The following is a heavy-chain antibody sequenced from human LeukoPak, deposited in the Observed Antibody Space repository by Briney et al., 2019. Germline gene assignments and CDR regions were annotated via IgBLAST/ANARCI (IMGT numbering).Heavy chain of an antibody. J-gene: IGHJ4*02. Sequence: SETLSLTCTVSGGSISSGYYWGWIRQPPGKGLEWIGSIYHSGSTYYNPSLKSRVTISVDTSKNQFSLKLSSVTAADTAVYYCARDGVYYDILTGYYPRSYYFDYWGQGTLVTVSS. CDR3: ARDGVYYDILTGYYPRSYYFDY. CDR2: IYHSGST. CDR1: GGSISSGYY. D-gene: IGHD3-9*01. V-gene: IGHV4-38-2*02.